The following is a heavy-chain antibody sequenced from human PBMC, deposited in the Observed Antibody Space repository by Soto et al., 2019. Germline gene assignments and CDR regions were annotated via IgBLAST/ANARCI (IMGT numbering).Heavy chain of an antibody. D-gene: IGHD2-2*01. CDR2: INPSGGST. J-gene: IGHJ4*02. CDR3: ARSVYCSSTRCQKSNYYFDY. Sequence: ASVKVSCKASGYTFTSYYMHWVRQAPGQGLEWMGIINPSGGSTSYAQKFQGRVTMTRDTSTSTVYMELSSLRSEDTAVYYCARSVYCSSTRCQKSNYYFDYWGQGTLVTVYS. CDR1: GYTFTSYY. V-gene: IGHV1-46*01.